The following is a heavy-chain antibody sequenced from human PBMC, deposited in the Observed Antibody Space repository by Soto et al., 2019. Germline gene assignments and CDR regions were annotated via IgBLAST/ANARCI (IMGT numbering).Heavy chain of an antibody. CDR2: INHSGST. D-gene: IGHD2-2*01. J-gene: IGHJ5*02. Sequence: SETLSLTCAVYGGSFSGYYWSWIRQPPGKGLEWIGEINHSGSTNYNPSLKSRVTISVDTSKNQFSLKLSSVTAADTAVYYCARGGGIGYCSSTSCNNWFDPWGQGTLVTVSS. V-gene: IGHV4-34*01. CDR1: GGSFSGYY. CDR3: ARGGGIGYCSSTSCNNWFDP.